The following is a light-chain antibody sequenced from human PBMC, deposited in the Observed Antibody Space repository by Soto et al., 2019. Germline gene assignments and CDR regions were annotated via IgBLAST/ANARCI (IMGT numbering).Light chain of an antibody. CDR2: GVS. V-gene: IGKV3-15*01. Sequence: EVVMTQSPATLSVSPGESATLSCRASQSISSSKLAWYQQNPGQAPRLLLYGVSNRATGIPARFSGSGSGTEFTLTISSLQSEDFAVYYCQQYDSSPLTFGQGTKVDIK. J-gene: IGKJ1*01. CDR3: QQYDSSPLT. CDR1: QSISSS.